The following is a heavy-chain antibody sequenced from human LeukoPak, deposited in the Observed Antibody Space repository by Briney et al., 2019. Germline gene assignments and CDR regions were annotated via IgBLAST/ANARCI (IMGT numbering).Heavy chain of an antibody. V-gene: IGHV4-34*01. J-gene: IGHJ4*02. D-gene: IGHD3-9*01. Sequence: SETLSLTCAVYGGSFSGYYWSWIRQPPGKGLEWIGEINHSGSTNYNPSLKSRVTISVDTSKNQFSLELSSVTAADTAVYYCASALTGYSYYWGQGTLVTVSS. CDR1: GGSFSGYY. CDR3: ASALTGYSYY. CDR2: INHSGST.